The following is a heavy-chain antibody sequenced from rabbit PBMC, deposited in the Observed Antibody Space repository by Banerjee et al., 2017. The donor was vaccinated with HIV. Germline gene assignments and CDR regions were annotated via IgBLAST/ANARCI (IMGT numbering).Heavy chain of an antibody. Sequence: QSLEESGGGLVQPEGSLTLTCTASGFSFSSGYYMCWVRQAPGKGLEWIACIYAGSSGTTHYASWAKGRFTISKTSSTTVTLQMTSLTAADTATYFCARTAGTYGYAGYALGYNLWGQGTLVTVS. CDR3: ARTAGTYGYAGYALGYNL. J-gene: IGHJ4*01. CDR2: IYAGSSGTT. V-gene: IGHV1S40*01. D-gene: IGHD6-1*01. CDR1: GFSFSSGYY.